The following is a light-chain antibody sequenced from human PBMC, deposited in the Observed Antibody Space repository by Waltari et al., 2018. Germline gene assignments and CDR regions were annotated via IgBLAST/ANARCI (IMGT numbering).Light chain of an antibody. Sequence: SYVLTQPPSVSVAPGQTAIITCGGANIGSKSVHWYQQRAGQAPVLVVHDDNDRPSGIPERLSGSNSGNTATLTISRVEAGDEADFYCQVWDSGSGRPQVIFGGGTRLTVL. CDR1: NIGSKS. CDR2: DDN. J-gene: IGLJ2*01. CDR3: QVWDSGSGRPQVI. V-gene: IGLV3-21*02.